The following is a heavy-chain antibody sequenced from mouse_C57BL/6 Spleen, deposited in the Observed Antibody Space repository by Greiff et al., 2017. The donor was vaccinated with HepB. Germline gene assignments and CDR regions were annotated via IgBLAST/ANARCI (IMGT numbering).Heavy chain of an antibody. D-gene: IGHD2-1*01. CDR2: IDPETGGT. J-gene: IGHJ3*01. Sequence: QVQLQQSGAELVRPGASVTLSCKASGYTFTDYEMHWVKQTPVHGLEWIGAIDPETGGTAYNQKFKGKAILTADKSSSTAYMELRSLTSEDSAVYYCTSYYGNSAWFAYWGQGTLVTVSA. CDR1: GYTFTDYE. V-gene: IGHV1-15*01. CDR3: TSYYGNSAWFAY.